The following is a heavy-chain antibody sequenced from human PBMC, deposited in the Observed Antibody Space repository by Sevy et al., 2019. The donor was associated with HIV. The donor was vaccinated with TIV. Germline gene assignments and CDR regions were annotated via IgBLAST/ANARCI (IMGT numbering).Heavy chain of an antibody. Sequence: GETLKISCKGSGYSFTSYWIRWVRQMPGKGLEWMGRIDPSDSYTNYSPSFQGHVTISADKSISTAYLQWSSLKASDTAMYYCARGPPATMTYENWFDPWGQGTLVTVSS. CDR1: GYSFTSYW. D-gene: IGHD2-2*01. J-gene: IGHJ5*02. V-gene: IGHV5-10-1*01. CDR3: ARGPPATMTYENWFDP. CDR2: IDPSDSYT.